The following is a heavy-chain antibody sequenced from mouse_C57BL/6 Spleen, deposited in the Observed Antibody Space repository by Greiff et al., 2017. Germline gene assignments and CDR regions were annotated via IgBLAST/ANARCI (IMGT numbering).Heavy chain of an antibody. D-gene: IGHD2-10*01. CDR3: ARSYYGNSYAMDY. CDR1: GYTFTSYW. V-gene: IGHV1-59*01. Sequence: VQLQQPGAELVRPGTSVKLSCKASGYTFTSYWMHWVKQRPGQGLEWIGVIDPSDSYTNYNQKFKGKATLTVDTSSSTAYMQLSSLTSEDSAVYYCARSYYGNSYAMDYWGQGTSVTVSA. CDR2: IDPSDSYT. J-gene: IGHJ4*01.